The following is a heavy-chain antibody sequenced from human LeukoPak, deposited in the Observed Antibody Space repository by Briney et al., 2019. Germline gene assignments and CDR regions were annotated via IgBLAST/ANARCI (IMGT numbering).Heavy chain of an antibody. Sequence: SETLSLTCTVSGNSFGNYYWSWIRQPAGKGLEWIGRIYTSGSTTYNPSLKSRVTMSVDTSKNQFSLKLSSVTAADTAVYFCTRDTGTTGEVKFDPWGQGTLVTVSS. V-gene: IGHV4-4*07. CDR3: TRDTGTTGEVKFDP. D-gene: IGHD4-17*01. CDR2: IYTSGST. J-gene: IGHJ5*02. CDR1: GNSFGNYY.